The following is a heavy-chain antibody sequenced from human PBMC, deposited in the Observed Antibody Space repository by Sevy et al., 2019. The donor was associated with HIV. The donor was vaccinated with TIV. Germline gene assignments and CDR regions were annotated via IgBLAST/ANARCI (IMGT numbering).Heavy chain of an antibody. CDR1: GYTFTSYG. CDR2: ISAYNGNT. Sequence: ASVKVSCKASGYTFTSYGISWVRQAPGQGLEWMGWISAYNGNTNYAQKLQGRVTMTTDTSTSTAYMELRSLRSDDSAVDYCARDVLRYFDWLGPYYYYGMDVWGQGTTVTVSS. J-gene: IGHJ6*02. CDR3: ARDVLRYFDWLGPYYYYGMDV. D-gene: IGHD3-9*01. V-gene: IGHV1-18*01.